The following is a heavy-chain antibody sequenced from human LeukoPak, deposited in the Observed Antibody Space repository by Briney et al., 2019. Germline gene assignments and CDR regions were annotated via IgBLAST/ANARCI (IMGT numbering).Heavy chain of an antibody. CDR1: GFTVSSHY. CDR3: ARERVENQQLVGGNY. Sequence: PGGSLRLSCAASGFTVSSHYMSWVRQAPGKGLEWVSVIYSGGSTYYADSVKGRFTISRDNSKNTLYLQMNSLRAEDTAVYYCARERVENQQLVGGNYWGQGTLVTVSS. V-gene: IGHV3-66*01. CDR2: IYSGGST. J-gene: IGHJ4*02. D-gene: IGHD6-6*01.